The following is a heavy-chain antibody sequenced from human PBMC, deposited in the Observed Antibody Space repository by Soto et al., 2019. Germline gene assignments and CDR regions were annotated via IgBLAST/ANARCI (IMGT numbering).Heavy chain of an antibody. V-gene: IGHV4-39*02. CDR1: GDSVSSGTYY. Sequence: QLQLQESGPGLVRPSETLPLTCTVSGDSVSSGTYYWGWIRQPPGKGLEWLGFISYSGNTYYNPSIESRISISVDASKKHFSLNLSSVTAADTAVYYCVLGDYYYYYMDVWGKGTTVTVSS. D-gene: IGHD3-16*01. CDR2: ISYSGNT. J-gene: IGHJ6*03. CDR3: VLGDYYYYYMDV.